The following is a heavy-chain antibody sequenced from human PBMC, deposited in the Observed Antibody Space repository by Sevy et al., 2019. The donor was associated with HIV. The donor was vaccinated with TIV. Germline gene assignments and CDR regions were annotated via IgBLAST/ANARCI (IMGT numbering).Heavy chain of an antibody. Sequence: GGSLRLSCAASGFTFSDYGMHWVRQAPGKGLEWVSCISSSSNYIYYADSVKGRFTVSRDNAENSLYLQMDSLTVEDTAVYYCARARGYSAGSPDAFDIWGHGTMVTVSS. CDR1: GFTFSDYG. CDR2: ISSSSNYI. J-gene: IGHJ3*02. V-gene: IGHV3-21*01. CDR3: ARARGYSAGSPDAFDI. D-gene: IGHD3-10*01.